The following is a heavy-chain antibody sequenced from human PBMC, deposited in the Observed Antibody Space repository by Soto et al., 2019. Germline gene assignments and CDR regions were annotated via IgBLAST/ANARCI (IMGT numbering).Heavy chain of an antibody. J-gene: IGHJ4*02. CDR1: GFSFTNYA. V-gene: IGHV3-30*02. D-gene: IGHD3-10*02. CDR3: TIVRVADSALDH. Sequence: GGSLRLSCAASGFSFTNYAMHWVRQAPGKGLEWVALIWYDGSAELYADSVKGRFTISRDNSKNTLFLHMSNLRAEDTAMYYCTIVRVADSALDHWGQGTLVTVSS. CDR2: IWYDGSAE.